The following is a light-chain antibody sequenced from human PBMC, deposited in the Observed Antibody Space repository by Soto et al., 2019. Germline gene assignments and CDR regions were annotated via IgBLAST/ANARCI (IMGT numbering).Light chain of an antibody. CDR1: QSVSIS. V-gene: IGKV3-20*01. Sequence: EIVLAQSPATLYLSPGERATLSCRASQSVSISLAWYQQKPGQAPRLLIYGASSRATGIPDRFSGSGSGTDFTLTICRLEPEDFAVYYCQQCGSSPKTFGQGTKVDIK. J-gene: IGKJ1*01. CDR3: QQCGSSPKT. CDR2: GAS.